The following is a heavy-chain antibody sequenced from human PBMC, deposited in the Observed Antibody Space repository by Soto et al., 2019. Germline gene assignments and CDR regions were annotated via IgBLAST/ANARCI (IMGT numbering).Heavy chain of an antibody. Sequence: SVKVACKTSGGTFSSYAISWVRQAPGQGLEWMGGIIPIFGTANYAQKFQGRVTITADESTSTAYMELSSLRSEDTAVYYCARCAVRSRSSSGWFDPWGQGPLVTVFS. J-gene: IGHJ5*02. V-gene: IGHV1-69*13. CDR1: GGTFSSYA. CDR2: IIPIFGTA. D-gene: IGHD6-6*01. CDR3: ARCAVRSRSSSGWFDP.